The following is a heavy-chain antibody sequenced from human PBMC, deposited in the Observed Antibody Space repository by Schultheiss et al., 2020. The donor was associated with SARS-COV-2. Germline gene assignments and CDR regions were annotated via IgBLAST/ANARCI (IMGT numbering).Heavy chain of an antibody. J-gene: IGHJ4*02. Sequence: GESLKISCKASGYTFTGYYMHWVRQAPGQGLEWMGRINPNSGGTNYAQKFQGRVTMTRDTSISTAYMELSRLRSDDTALYYCARGTGGGWYFYDYWGQGTLVTVSS. D-gene: IGHD6-19*01. V-gene: IGHV1-2*02. CDR3: ARGTGGGWYFYDY. CDR1: GYTFTGYY. CDR2: INPNSGGT.